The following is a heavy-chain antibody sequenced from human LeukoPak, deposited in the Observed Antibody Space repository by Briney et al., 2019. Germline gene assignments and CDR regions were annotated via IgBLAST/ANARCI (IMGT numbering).Heavy chain of an antibody. CDR3: AKVGWELQFDY. D-gene: IGHD1-26*01. J-gene: IGHJ4*02. CDR2: IQYEGRNK. CDR1: GFTFSTYG. Sequence: GGSLRLSCAASGFTFSTYGRHWVRQAPGKGLEGVAFIQYEGRNKYYADSVKGRFTISRDNSKNTLHLQMNSLRAEDTDVYYCAKVGWELQFDYWGRGTLVTVSS. V-gene: IGHV3-30*02.